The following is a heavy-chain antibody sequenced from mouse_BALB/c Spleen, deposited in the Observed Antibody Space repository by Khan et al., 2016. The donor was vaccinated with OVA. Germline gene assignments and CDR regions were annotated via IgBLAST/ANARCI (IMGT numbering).Heavy chain of an antibody. CDR3: TRGYYGDPFAD. V-gene: IGHV5-4*02. Sequence: EVQLVESGGGLVKPGGSLKLSCEASGFTFSDYYMYWVRQTPEKRLEWVATISDGGNYTYYPDSVKGRFTISRDDVKNNLYLRMSSLTSEDTAMYYCTRGYYGDPFADWGQGTLVTVSA. D-gene: IGHD2-13*01. J-gene: IGHJ3*01. CDR2: ISDGGNYT. CDR1: GFTFSDYY.